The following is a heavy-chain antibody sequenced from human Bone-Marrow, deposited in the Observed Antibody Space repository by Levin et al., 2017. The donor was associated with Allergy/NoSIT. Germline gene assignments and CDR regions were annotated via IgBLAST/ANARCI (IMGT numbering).Heavy chain of an antibody. CDR1: GGTFNSHG. J-gene: IGHJ3*01. CDR3: ARGRVDHLGYCGTTTCPEGFDF. V-gene: IGHV1-69*06. D-gene: IGHD2-2*01. Sequence: SVKVSCKASGGTFNSHGVSWVRQAPGQGLEWVGGIIPVFGKANSAQKFQDRVSITADKSTNTVYMDLGSLRSEDTAIYYCARGRVDHLGYCGTTTCPEGFDFWGQGTMVTVSS. CDR2: IIPVFGKA.